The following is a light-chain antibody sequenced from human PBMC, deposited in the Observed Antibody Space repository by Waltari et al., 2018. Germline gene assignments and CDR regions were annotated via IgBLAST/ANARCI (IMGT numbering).Light chain of an antibody. CDR3: QQYVESPAT. CDR2: HAS. CDR1: QSVRIY. J-gene: IGKJ1*01. V-gene: IGKV3-20*01. Sequence: EIVLTQSPGTVSLSPGDRATLSCWARQSVRIYLAWYQQKPGQAPRLLIYHASTRATGIPDRFSASGSGTDFSLTISRLEPEDFAMYYCQQYVESPATFGQGTRVEIK.